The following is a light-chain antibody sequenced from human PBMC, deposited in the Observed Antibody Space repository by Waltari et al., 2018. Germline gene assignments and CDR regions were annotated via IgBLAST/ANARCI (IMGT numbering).Light chain of an antibody. CDR3: ASYTTSNNRV. CDR1: ISVVTSFNY. J-gene: IGLJ3*02. Sequence: QSALTQPASVSGSPGQSITISCTATISVVTSFNYISWYQRHSGKAPKLLIFDVTNRPSGTSNRFSGSKSGNTASLTISGLQAEDEADYFCASYTTSNNRVFGGGTRLTVL. V-gene: IGLV2-14*03. CDR2: DVT.